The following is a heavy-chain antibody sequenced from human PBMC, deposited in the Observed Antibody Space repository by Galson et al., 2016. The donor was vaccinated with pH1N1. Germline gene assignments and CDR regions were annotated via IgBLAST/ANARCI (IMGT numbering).Heavy chain of an antibody. V-gene: IGHV1-46*01. J-gene: IGHJ4*02. CDR2: INPSGGST. CDR3: ARDGYGYYVGGDY. D-gene: IGHD4-17*01. CDR1: GYTFTSHY. Sequence: SVKVSCKASGYTFTSHYMHWVRQAPGQGLEWMGLINPSGGSTSYAPKFQGRVTMTRDTSTSTVYMELSSLRSEDTALYFCARDGYGYYVGGDYGGQGTLVTVSS.